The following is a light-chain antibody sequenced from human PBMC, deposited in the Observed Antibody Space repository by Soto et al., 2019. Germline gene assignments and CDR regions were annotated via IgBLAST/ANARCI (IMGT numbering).Light chain of an antibody. Sequence: QSVLTQPASVSGSPGQSITISCTGTSSDVGGYNYVSWYQQHPAKVPKLMIYHVSNRPSGVSDRFSGSKSGNTASLTISGLQAEDEGDYYCYSYTTSSTYVFGTGTKVPVL. CDR2: HVS. CDR1: SSDVGGYNY. J-gene: IGLJ1*01. V-gene: IGLV2-14*01. CDR3: YSYTTSSTYV.